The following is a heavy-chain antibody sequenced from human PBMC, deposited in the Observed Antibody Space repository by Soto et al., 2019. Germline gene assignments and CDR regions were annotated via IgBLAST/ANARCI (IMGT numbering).Heavy chain of an antibody. Sequence: GASEKLSCKTGGGTISSYAISCVRQPPGQKLEWMGGSIPVCGTGIYAQKFQGRVTITADKSTNTTYMELSSLRSEDTAVYFFVFFCMIRGYPYSTDFRCQGTFVSV. CDR3: VFFCMIRGYPYSTDF. CDR2: SIPVCGTG. V-gene: IGHV1-69*06. CDR1: GGTISSYA. J-gene: IGHJ4*02. D-gene: IGHD5-18*01.